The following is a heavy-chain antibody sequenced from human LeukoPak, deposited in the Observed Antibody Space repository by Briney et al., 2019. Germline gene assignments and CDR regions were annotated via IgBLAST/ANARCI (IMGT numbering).Heavy chain of an antibody. CDR1: GFTFSSYG. Sequence: GGSLRLTCAASGFTFSSYGMHWVRQAPGKGLEWVAVISYDGSNKYYADSVKGRFTISRDNSKNTLYLQMNSLRAEDTAVYYCARDEDTAMVDWGQGTLVTVSS. D-gene: IGHD5-18*01. CDR2: ISYDGSNK. V-gene: IGHV3-30*03. CDR3: ARDEDTAMVD. J-gene: IGHJ4*02.